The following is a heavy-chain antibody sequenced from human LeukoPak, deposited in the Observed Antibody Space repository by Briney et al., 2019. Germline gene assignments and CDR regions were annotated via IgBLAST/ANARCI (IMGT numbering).Heavy chain of an antibody. D-gene: IGHD5-12*01. J-gene: IGHJ6*03. CDR1: GGSFSGYY. CDR2: IIHSGST. CDR3: ARGGDDYYYYYMDV. Sequence: SETLSLTCAVYGGSFSGYYWSWIRQPPGKGLEWIGDIIHSGSTNYNPSLKSRVTISVDTSKNQFSLQLTSVTAADTAVYYCARGGDDYYYYYMDVWGKGTTVTVSS. V-gene: IGHV4-34*12.